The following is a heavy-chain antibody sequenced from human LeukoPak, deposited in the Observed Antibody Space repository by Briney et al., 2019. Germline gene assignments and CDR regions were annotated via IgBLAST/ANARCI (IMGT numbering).Heavy chain of an antibody. CDR1: GFTFSSYS. CDR2: ISSSSSYI. Sequence: GGSLRLSCAASGFTFSSYSMNWVRQAPGKGLEWVSSISSSSSYIYYADSVKGRFTISRDNSKNTLYLQMNSLRAEDTAVYYCASPPPPASGTLAFDIWGQGTMVTVSS. CDR3: ASPPPPASGTLAFDI. D-gene: IGHD6-13*01. J-gene: IGHJ3*02. V-gene: IGHV3-21*01.